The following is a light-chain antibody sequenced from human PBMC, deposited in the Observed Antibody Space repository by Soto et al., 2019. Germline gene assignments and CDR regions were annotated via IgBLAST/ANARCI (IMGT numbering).Light chain of an antibody. Sequence: EIVLTQSPGTLSLSPGERATLSCRASQSVYRSYLAWYQQKPGQAPRLLIYGASSRATGIPDRFSGSGSGTDFTLTISRLEPEDFAVYYCQQYGSSPVTFGQGTKVEIK. CDR2: GAS. CDR3: QQYGSSPVT. V-gene: IGKV3-20*01. J-gene: IGKJ1*01. CDR1: QSVYRSY.